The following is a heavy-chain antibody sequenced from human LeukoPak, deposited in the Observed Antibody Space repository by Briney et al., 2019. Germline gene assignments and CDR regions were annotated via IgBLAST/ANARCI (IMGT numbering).Heavy chain of an antibody. CDR3: GRDQNDLTVTPEY. CDR1: GYKITSFG. J-gene: IGHJ4*02. Sequence: GASVKVSCKASGYKITSFGLSWVRQAPGKGLEWMGWISGDTGKIRFAQKVQDRITLTTDTLTNTVYMELRSLRDDDTAFHYCGRDQNDLTVTPEYWGQGTLVTVSS. CDR2: ISGDTGKI. D-gene: IGHD4-17*01. V-gene: IGHV1-18*01.